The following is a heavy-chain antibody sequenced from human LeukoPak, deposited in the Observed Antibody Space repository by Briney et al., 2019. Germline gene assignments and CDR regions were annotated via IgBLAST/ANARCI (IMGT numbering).Heavy chain of an antibody. D-gene: IGHD2-2*01. CDR2: ISYDGSNK. CDR3: PRGLVSVGLYFDY. J-gene: IGHJ4*02. CDR1: GFTFSTYA. Sequence: GGSVRLSCAASGFTFSTYAMHWVRQAPGKGLEWVAVISYDGSNKYYADSVKGRFTISRDNSKNTLYLQMNSLRPEDTAVYYCPRGLVSVGLYFDYWGQGALVTVSS. V-gene: IGHV3-30-3*01.